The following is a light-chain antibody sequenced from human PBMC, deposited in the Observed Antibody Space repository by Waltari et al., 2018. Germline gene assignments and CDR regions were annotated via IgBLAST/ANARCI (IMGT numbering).Light chain of an antibody. V-gene: IGKV4-1*01. CDR2: WAS. Sequence: IVMTQSPYSLAVSMGARATIHCKSSPSVLYSSNNKNYLAWYQQKPGQPPKLLIYWASTRESGVPDRFSGSGSGTDFTLTISSLQAEDVAVYYCQQYYSTPPTFGQGTKVEIK. CDR3: QQYYSTPPT. CDR1: PSVLYSSNNKNY. J-gene: IGKJ1*01.